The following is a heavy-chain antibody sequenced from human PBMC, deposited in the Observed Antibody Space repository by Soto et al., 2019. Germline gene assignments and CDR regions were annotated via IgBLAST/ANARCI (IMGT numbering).Heavy chain of an antibody. Sequence: QEQLVESGGGVVQAGRSLRLSCAASGFTFNFFGMHWVRQAPGKGLEWVAVISYDGSEKYYADSVKGRFTMSRDNSKNMVYQEMSSLIPEDTSVYYCAKERRYSFDAFDIWGHGTMVTVSS. CDR2: ISYDGSEK. D-gene: IGHD5-12*01. J-gene: IGHJ3*02. V-gene: IGHV3-30*18. CDR1: GFTFNFFG. CDR3: AKERRYSFDAFDI.